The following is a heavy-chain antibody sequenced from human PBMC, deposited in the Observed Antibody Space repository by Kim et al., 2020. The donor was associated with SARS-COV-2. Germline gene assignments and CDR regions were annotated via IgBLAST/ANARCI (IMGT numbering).Heavy chain of an antibody. Sequence: GGSLRLSCAASGFTFSSYSMNWVRQAPGKGLEWVSSISSSSSYIYYADSVKGRFTISRDNAKNSLYLQMNSLRAEDTAVYYCARAKGYSSSSAFMDVWGQGTTVTVSS. D-gene: IGHD6-6*01. J-gene: IGHJ6*02. CDR2: ISSSSSYI. CDR1: GFTFSSYS. CDR3: ARAKGYSSSSAFMDV. V-gene: IGHV3-21*01.